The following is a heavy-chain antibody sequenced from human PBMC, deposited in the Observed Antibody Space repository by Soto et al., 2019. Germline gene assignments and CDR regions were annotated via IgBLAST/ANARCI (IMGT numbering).Heavy chain of an antibody. CDR3: ARGYTPAGLYYYYGMDV. V-gene: IGHV3-53*01. J-gene: IGHJ6*02. D-gene: IGHD5-18*01. Sequence: GGSLRLSCAASGFTVSSNYMSWVRQAPGKGLEWVSVIYSGGSTYYADSVKGRFTISRDNSKNTLYLQMNSLRAEDTAVYYCARGYTPAGLYYYYGMDVWGQGTTVTVSS. CDR1: GFTVSSNY. CDR2: IYSGGST.